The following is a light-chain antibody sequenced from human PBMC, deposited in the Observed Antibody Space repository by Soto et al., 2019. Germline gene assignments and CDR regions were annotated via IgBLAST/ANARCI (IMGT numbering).Light chain of an antibody. V-gene: IGLV2-14*01. Sequence: QSVLTQPASVSGSPGQSITISCTGTSSDVGGYNFVSWYQHHPGKAPKFLIYEVSNRPSGVSNRFSGSKSGNTASLTISGLQAEDEADYYCSSYTSSSTHVIFGGGTKLTVL. CDR2: EVS. J-gene: IGLJ2*01. CDR1: SSDVGGYNF. CDR3: SSYTSSSTHVI.